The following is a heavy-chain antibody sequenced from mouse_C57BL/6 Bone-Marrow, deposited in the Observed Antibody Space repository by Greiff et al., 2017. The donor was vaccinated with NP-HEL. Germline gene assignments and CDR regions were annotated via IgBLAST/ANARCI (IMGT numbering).Heavy chain of an antibody. Sequence: QVQLKESGPELVKPGASVKISCKASGYTFTDYYINWVKQRPGQGLEWIGWIFPGSGSTYYNEKFKGKATLTVDKSSSTAYMLLSSLTSEDSAVYFCARPMVTTRDYFDYWGQGTTLTVSS. V-gene: IGHV1-75*01. D-gene: IGHD2-2*01. CDR1: GYTFTDYY. J-gene: IGHJ2*01. CDR3: ARPMVTTRDYFDY. CDR2: IFPGSGST.